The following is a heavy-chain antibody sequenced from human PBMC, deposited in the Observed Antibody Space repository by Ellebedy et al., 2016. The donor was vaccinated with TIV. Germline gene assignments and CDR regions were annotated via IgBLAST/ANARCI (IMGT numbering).Heavy chain of an antibody. D-gene: IGHD3-16*01. CDR2: INPDGSAE. CDR1: GFTFSSYT. CDR3: VTWGQSYGR. V-gene: IGHV3-7*03. J-gene: IGHJ4*02. Sequence: GESLKIPCAASGFTFSSYTPMSWVRQVPGKGLEWVAHINPDGSAEYYVDSVKGRFTISRDIAKRSLFLKMNSLRVDDNAVYYCVTWGQSYGRWGQGSLVTISS.